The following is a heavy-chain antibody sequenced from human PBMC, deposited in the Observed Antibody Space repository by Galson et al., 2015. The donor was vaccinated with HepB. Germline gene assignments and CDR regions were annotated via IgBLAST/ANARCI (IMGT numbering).Heavy chain of an antibody. D-gene: IGHD2-2*01. CDR2: ISYDGSNK. V-gene: IGHV3-30*03. Sequence: SLRLSCAASGFTFSSYGMHWVRQAPGKGLEWVAVISYDGSNKYHADSVKGRFTISRDNSKNTLYLQMNSLRAEDTAVYYCAREWCYCSSTSCCPFDYWGQGTLVTVSS. CDR3: AREWCYCSSTSCCPFDY. CDR1: GFTFSSYG. J-gene: IGHJ4*02.